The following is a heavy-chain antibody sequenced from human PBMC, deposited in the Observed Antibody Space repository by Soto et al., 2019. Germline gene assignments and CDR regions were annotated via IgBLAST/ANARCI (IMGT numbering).Heavy chain of an antibody. J-gene: IGHJ4*02. CDR3: AKEGGYCISPTCPRRLDS. D-gene: IGHD2-2*01. V-gene: IGHV1-3*01. Sequence: GASVKVSCKASGYTFTSYAMRWVRQAPGQRLEWMGWINAGNGNTKYSQKFQGRVTITRDTSASTAYMELSSLRSEDTAVYYCAKEGGYCISPTCPRRLDSWGQGTLVTVSS. CDR2: INAGNGNT. CDR1: GYTFTSYA.